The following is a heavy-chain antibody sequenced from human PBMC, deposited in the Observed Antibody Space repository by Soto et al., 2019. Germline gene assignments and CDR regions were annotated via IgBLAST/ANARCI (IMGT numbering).Heavy chain of an antibody. CDR3: ARGFPLDGSVYHLDY. J-gene: IGHJ4*02. CDR1: GGSFSGYY. D-gene: IGHD3-22*01. CDR2: INDSGST. Sequence: QVQLQQWGAGLLKPSEILSLTCAVYGGSFSGYYWSWIRQPPGKGLEWIGEINDSGSTNYNTSLKSRVTISLDTSKNQFSLRLSSVTAADTAVYYCARGFPLDGSVYHLDYWGQGTLVTVSS. V-gene: IGHV4-34*01.